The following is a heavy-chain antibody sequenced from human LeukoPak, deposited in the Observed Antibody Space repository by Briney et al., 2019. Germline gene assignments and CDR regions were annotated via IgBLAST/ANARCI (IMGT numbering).Heavy chain of an antibody. CDR2: IKSKIDAGTT. J-gene: IGHJ4*02. V-gene: IGHV3-15*01. D-gene: IGHD3-16*02. Sequence: GGSLRLSCAATGFTFSNVWMSWVRQAPGKGLEWVGRIKSKIDAGTTDYAAPVKGRFTISRDNSKNMLYLQMNSLRAEDTALYYCARVWELSFDYWGQGTLVTVSS. CDR1: GFTFSNVW. CDR3: ARVWELSFDY.